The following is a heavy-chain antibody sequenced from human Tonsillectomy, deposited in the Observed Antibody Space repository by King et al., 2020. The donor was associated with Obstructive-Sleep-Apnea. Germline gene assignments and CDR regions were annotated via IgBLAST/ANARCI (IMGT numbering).Heavy chain of an antibody. CDR2: INHSGST. CDR3: ARVRDYDFWSGYPGEDY. D-gene: IGHD3-3*01. V-gene: IGHV4-34*01. CDR1: GGSFSGYY. Sequence: VQLQQWGAGLLKPSETLSLTCAVYGGSFSGYYWSWIRQPPGKGLEWIGEINHSGSTNYNPSLKSRVTISVDTSKNQFSLKLSSVTAADTAVYYCARVRDYDFWSGYPGEDYWGQGTLVTVSS. J-gene: IGHJ4*02.